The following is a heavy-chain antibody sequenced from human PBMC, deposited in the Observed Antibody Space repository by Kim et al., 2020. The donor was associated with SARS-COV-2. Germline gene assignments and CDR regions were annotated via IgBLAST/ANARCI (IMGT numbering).Heavy chain of an antibody. J-gene: IGHJ6*02. CDR3: ARVGPYGDRAYYYGMDV. Sequence: ASVKVSCKASGYTFTSYGISWVRQAPGQGLEWMGWISAYNGNTNYAQNLQGRVTMTTDTSTSTAYMELRSLRSDDTAVYYCARVGPYGDRAYYYGMDVWGQGTTVTVSS. D-gene: IGHD2-21*01. CDR2: ISAYNGNT. V-gene: IGHV1-18*01. CDR1: GYTFTSYG.